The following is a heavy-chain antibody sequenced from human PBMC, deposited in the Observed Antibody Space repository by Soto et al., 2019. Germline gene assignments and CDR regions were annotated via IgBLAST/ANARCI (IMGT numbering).Heavy chain of an antibody. D-gene: IGHD3-16*01. V-gene: IGHV1-58*02. CDR2: IVVGSGNT. J-gene: IGHJ6*02. CDR3: AADLAVMGNYYYYGMDV. CDR1: GFTFTSSA. Sequence: QMQLVQSGPEVKKPGTSVKVSCKASGFTFTSSAMQWVRQARGQRLEWIGWIVVGSGNTNYAQKFQERVTITRDMSTSTAYMELSSLSSKDTAVYYGAADLAVMGNYYYYGMDVWGQGTTVTVSS.